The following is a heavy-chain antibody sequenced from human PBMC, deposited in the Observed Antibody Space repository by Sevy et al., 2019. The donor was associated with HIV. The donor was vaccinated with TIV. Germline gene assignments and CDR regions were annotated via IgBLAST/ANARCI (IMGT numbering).Heavy chain of an antibody. J-gene: IGHJ4*02. Sequence: SETLSLTCTVSSGSISSSTYYWAWIRQPPGKGLEWIGSIFYSGSPYYNPSLQSRLTISLDTSKNQFSLKLGSVTAADTAVYYCASHNYSDRSGYYYPVWFDYRGRGTLVTVSS. V-gene: IGHV4-39*01. D-gene: IGHD3-22*01. CDR2: IFYSGSP. CDR3: ASHNYSDRSGYYYPVWFDY. CDR1: SGSISSSTYY.